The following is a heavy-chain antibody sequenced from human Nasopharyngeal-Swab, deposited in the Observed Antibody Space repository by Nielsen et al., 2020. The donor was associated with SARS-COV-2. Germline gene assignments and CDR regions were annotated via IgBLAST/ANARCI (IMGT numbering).Heavy chain of an antibody. V-gene: IGHV1-18*01. Sequence: ASVKVSCKASGYIFTSYDISWVRQARGQGLEWMGWIGAYNGNTNYAQQFQGRVTITADTSTSTSYMELSSLRSEDTAVYYCARDKRIYFDSSGHLDCWGQGTLVTVSS. CDR2: IGAYNGNT. D-gene: IGHD3-22*01. CDR1: GYIFTSYD. J-gene: IGHJ4*02. CDR3: ARDKRIYFDSSGHLDC.